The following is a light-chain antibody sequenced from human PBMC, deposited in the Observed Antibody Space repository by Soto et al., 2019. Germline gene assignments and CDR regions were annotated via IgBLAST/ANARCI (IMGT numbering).Light chain of an antibody. Sequence: DIQMTQSPSTLSASVGDRVTITCRASQSISSWLAWYQQKPGKAPQLLIYAASTLQRGVPSRFSGSGSGADFTLTIGSLQPEDSATYYCQQSYSPPPITFGQGTRLEIK. J-gene: IGKJ5*01. V-gene: IGKV1-39*01. CDR1: QSISSW. CDR2: AAS. CDR3: QQSYSPPPIT.